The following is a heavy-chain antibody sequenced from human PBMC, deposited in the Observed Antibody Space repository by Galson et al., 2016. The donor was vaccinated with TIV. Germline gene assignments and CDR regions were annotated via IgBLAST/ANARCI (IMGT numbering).Heavy chain of an antibody. Sequence: ETLSLTCTVSGGSISNSNYYWGWIRQPPGKGLEWIANIYYSGITYYDASLRSRVTISVDTSKNQFSLKLNSVIAADTAVYYCARLWYGEYIDYWGQGTRVTVSS. V-gene: IGHV4-39*01. CDR1: GGSISNSNYY. D-gene: IGHD3-10*01. CDR2: IYYSGIT. CDR3: ARLWYGEYIDY. J-gene: IGHJ4*02.